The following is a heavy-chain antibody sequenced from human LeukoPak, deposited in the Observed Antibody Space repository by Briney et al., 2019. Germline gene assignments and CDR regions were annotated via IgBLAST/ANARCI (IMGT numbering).Heavy chain of an antibody. Sequence: SETLSLTCAVYGGSFSGYYWSWIRQPPGKGLEWIGEINHSGSTTYNPSLKSRVTISVDTSKNQFSLKLSSVTAADTAVYYCARDLDYGDYVNWFDPWGQGTLVTVSS. CDR1: GGSFSGYY. J-gene: IGHJ5*02. V-gene: IGHV4-34*01. D-gene: IGHD4-17*01. CDR2: INHSGST. CDR3: ARDLDYGDYVNWFDP.